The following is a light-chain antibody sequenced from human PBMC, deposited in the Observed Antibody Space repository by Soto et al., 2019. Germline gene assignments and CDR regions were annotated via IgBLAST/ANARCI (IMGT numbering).Light chain of an antibody. Sequence: EIVLTQSPATLSLSPGERATLSCRASQNIRSSYFAWFQQKPGQAPRLLIYDASTRATGIPDRFSGSGSGTDFTLTISSLEPEDFAVYYCQQYARSITFGQGTRLEIK. CDR2: DAS. CDR1: QNIRSSY. J-gene: IGKJ5*01. V-gene: IGKV3-20*01. CDR3: QQYARSIT.